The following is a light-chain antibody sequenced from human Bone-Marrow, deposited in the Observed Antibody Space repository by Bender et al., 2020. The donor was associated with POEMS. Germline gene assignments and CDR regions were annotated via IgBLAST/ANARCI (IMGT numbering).Light chain of an antibody. CDR2: DVT. CDR3: CSYAGSKV. V-gene: IGLV2-23*02. Sequence: QSALTQPASVSGSPGQSITISCTGTRSDLGTYNLVSWYQHHPDKAPKLIIYDVTERPSGVSTRFSGSKAGNTASLSISGLQAEDEADYYCCSYAGSKVFGTGTKVTVL. J-gene: IGLJ1*01. CDR1: RSDLGTYNL.